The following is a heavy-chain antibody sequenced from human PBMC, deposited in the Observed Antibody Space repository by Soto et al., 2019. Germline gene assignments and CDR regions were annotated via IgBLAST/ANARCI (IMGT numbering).Heavy chain of an antibody. D-gene: IGHD5-18*01. J-gene: IGHJ4*02. CDR3: AKIFRYGDPEY. Sequence: EVQLLESGGGLVQPGGSLRLSCAASGFIFSSYAMSWVRQAPGKGLEWVSGISVSGDSTYYAGSVKGRFTISRDNSKSTLYLQMNSLRAEDTAVYYCAKIFRYGDPEYWGQGALFTVSS. CDR2: ISVSGDST. CDR1: GFIFSSYA. V-gene: IGHV3-23*01.